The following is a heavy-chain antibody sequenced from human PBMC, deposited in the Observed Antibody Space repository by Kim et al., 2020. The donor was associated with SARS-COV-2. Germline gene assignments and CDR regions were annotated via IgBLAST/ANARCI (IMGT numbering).Heavy chain of an antibody. J-gene: IGHJ6*02. CDR3: VKGGDGYNFDYYGLDV. V-gene: IGHV3-23*01. Sequence: SVEGRFTVSRDNSKNTLHLQMTSLRAADTAVYYCVKGGDGYNFDYYGLDVWGQGTTVTVSS. D-gene: IGHD5-12*01.